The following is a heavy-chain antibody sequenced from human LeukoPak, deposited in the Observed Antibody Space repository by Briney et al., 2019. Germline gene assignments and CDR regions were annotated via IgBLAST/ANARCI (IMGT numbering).Heavy chain of an antibody. CDR2: ISGSGGST. CDR3: ATLLWFGELLPRYFDY. CDR1: GFTFSSYA. Sequence: GGSLRLSCAASGFTFSSYAMSWVRQAPGKGLEWVSVISGSGGSTYYADSVKGRFTISRDNSKNTLHLQMNSLRAEDTAVYYCATLLWFGELLPRYFDYWGQGTLVTVSS. V-gene: IGHV3-23*01. D-gene: IGHD3-10*01. J-gene: IGHJ4*02.